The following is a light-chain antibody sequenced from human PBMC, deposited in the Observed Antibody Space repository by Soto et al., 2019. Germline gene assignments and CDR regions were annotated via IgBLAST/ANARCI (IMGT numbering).Light chain of an antibody. V-gene: IGLV2-14*01. J-gene: IGLJ1*01. CDR2: DVS. CDR3: SSYTSSSLWV. Sequence: QSVLTQPASVSGSPGQSITISCTGTSSDVGGYNYVSWYQQHPGKAPKLMIYDVSNRPSGVSNRFSGSKSGNTASLTFSGLKYEDEADYYCSSYTSSSLWVFGTGTKVXVL. CDR1: SSDVGGYNY.